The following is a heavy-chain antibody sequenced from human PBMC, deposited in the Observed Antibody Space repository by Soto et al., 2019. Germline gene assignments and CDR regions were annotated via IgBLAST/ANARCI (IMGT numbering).Heavy chain of an antibody. D-gene: IGHD2-15*01. V-gene: IGHV4-59*01. CDR2: IYYSGST. J-gene: IGHJ4*02. Sequence: SETLSLTCSVSGGSISSYYWSWIRQPPGKGLEWIGYIYYSGSTNYNTSLKSRVTISVDTSKNQFSLKLSSVTAADTAVYYCARADRPAGPFDYWGKGTLVTVS. CDR1: GGSISSYY. CDR3: ARADRPAGPFDY.